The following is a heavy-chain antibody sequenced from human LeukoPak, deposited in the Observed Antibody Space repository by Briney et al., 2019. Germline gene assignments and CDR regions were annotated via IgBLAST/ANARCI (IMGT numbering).Heavy chain of an antibody. D-gene: IGHD3-22*01. V-gene: IGHV3-9*01. J-gene: IGHJ4*02. CDR1: GFTFDDYA. CDR2: ISWNSGSI. CDR3: AKEYDSSGYPDY. Sequence: GGSLRLSCAASGFTFDDYAMHRVRQAPGKGLEWVSGISWNSGSIGYADSVKGRFTISRDNAKNSLYLQMNSLRAEDTALYYCAKEYDSSGYPDYWGQGTLVTVSS.